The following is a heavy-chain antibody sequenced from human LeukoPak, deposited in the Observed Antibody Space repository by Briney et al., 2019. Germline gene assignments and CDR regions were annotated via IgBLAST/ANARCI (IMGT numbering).Heavy chain of an antibody. CDR1: GFTVSSYA. Sequence: PGGSLRLSCAASGFTVSSYAMHWVRQAPGKGLEYVSAISSDGGSTYYADAGKGRFTISRDSSKNTLYLQMGSLRAEDMAVYFCARVPSPSSWNLLDYWGQGTLVTVSS. D-gene: IGHD6-13*01. CDR3: ARVPSPSSWNLLDY. CDR2: ISSDGGST. J-gene: IGHJ4*02. V-gene: IGHV3-64*02.